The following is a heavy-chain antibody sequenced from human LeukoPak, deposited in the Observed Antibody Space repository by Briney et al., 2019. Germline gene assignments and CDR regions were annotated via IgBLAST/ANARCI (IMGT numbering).Heavy chain of an antibody. CDR3: AKEPYCSSTSCIGEYFQR. J-gene: IGHJ1*01. CDR1: EFTFSSYG. CDR2: ISYDGSNK. D-gene: IGHD2-2*01. Sequence: GGSLRLSCSASEFTFSSYGMHWVRQAPGKGLGWVAVISYDGSNKYYADSVKGRFTISRDNSKNTLYLQMNSLRAEDTAVYYCAKEPYCSSTSCIGEYFQRWGQGTLVTVSS. V-gene: IGHV3-30*18.